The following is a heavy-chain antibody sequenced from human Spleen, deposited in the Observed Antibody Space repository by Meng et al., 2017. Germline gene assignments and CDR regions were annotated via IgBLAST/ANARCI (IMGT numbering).Heavy chain of an antibody. CDR3: ARLTGRYYFDY. J-gene: IGHJ4*02. D-gene: IGHD1-26*01. Sequence: QVQLQQGGAGLVQLSGTLSLTCVVSCGSFSDYYWGWIRPPPGKGLEWIGYIYYSGSTNYHPSLKSRLTISVDTSKNQFSLKLSSVTAADTAVYYCARLTGRYYFDYWGQGTLVTVSS. CDR1: CGSFSDYY. V-gene: IGHV4-34*11. CDR2: IYYSGST.